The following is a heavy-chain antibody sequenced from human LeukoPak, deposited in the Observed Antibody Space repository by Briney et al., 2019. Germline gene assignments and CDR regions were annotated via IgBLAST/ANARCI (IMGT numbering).Heavy chain of an antibody. J-gene: IGHJ4*02. CDR2: IYYSGST. CDR1: GGSIRSYY. CDR3: ARAIVSFPYYFDY. D-gene: IGHD5/OR15-5a*01. V-gene: IGHV4-59*01. Sequence: SETLSLTCTVSGGSIRSYYWSWVRQPPGKGLEWIGYIYYSGSTNYNPSLKSRVTMSVDTSKNQFSLKLGSVTAADTAVYYCARAIVSFPYYFDYWGQGSLVTVSS.